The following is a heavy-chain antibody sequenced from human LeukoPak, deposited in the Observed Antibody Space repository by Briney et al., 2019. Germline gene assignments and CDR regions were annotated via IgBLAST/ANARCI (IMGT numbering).Heavy chain of an antibody. CDR1: GFTYSHYG. D-gene: IGHD4-11*01. Sequence: PGSSLRLSCAASGFTYSHYGMHWVRQAPGKGLEWVAVIWSDATEKYYGDAVKGRFTISRDNSRNTLYLQMNSLRVEDTAVYYCAKDAQRGFDYSNSLEYWGQGTLVTVSS. CDR2: IWSDATEK. J-gene: IGHJ4*02. CDR3: AKDAQRGFDYSNSLEY. V-gene: IGHV3-33*06.